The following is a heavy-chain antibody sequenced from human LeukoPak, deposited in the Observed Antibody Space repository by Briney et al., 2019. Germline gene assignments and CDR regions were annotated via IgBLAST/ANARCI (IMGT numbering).Heavy chain of an antibody. CDR1: GCTFTSYD. J-gene: IGHJ4*02. Sequence: ASVKVSCKASGCTFTSYDINWVRQATGQGPEWMGWMNPNSGDTGYAQKFQDRVTMTRNTSISTAYMELSSLRSDDTAVYYCARGPPNWGYDYWGPGTLVTVSS. V-gene: IGHV1-8*01. CDR3: ARGPPNWGYDY. D-gene: IGHD7-27*01. CDR2: MNPNSGDT.